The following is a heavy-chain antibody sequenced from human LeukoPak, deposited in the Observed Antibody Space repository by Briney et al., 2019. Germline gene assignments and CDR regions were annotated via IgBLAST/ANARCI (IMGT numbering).Heavy chain of an antibody. V-gene: IGHV4-59*01. CDR1: GGSISSYY. CDR3: ARFTYDFWSGYDDAFDI. D-gene: IGHD3-3*01. Sequence: PSETLSLTCIVSGGSISSYYWSWIRQPPGKGLEWIGYIYYSGSTNYNPSLKSRVTISVDTSKNQFSLKLSSVTAADTAVYYCARFTYDFWSGYDDAFDIWGQGTMVTVSS. J-gene: IGHJ3*02. CDR2: IYYSGST.